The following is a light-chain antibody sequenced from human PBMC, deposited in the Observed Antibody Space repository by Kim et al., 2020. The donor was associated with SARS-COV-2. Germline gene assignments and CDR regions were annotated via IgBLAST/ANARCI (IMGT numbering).Light chain of an antibody. CDR3: QQYYSSPFA. CDR2: WAS. CDR1: QSVLDTSNNQIY. V-gene: IGKV4-1*01. J-gene: IGKJ2*01. Sequence: IAVIQSPDSLAVSLGERATINCSSSQSVLDTSNNQIYLAWYQQKPGQPPKLLISWASIRESGVPDRISGSGSGTDFTLTISSVQAEDVALYYCQQYYSSPFAFGQGTKLEI.